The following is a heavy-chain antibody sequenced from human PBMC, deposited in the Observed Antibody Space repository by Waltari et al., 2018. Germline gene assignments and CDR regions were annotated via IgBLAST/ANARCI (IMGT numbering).Heavy chain of an antibody. CDR1: GFSLKNNY. V-gene: IGHV3-53*01. CDR3: ARAGLGSPSQWLQLLVS. Sequence: EVQLVESGGGLIQPGASLRLSCAASGFSLKNNYMSWVRQAPGKGLQWVSVIYAGSGGTFYAESVKGRFTISRDNSENTLYLDLDRLTPEDTAVYYCARAGLGSPSQWLQLLVSWGRGTLVTVSS. J-gene: IGHJ4*02. D-gene: IGHD5-12*01. CDR2: IYAGSGGT.